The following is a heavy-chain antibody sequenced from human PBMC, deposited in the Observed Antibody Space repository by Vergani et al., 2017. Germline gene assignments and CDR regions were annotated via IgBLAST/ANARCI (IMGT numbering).Heavy chain of an antibody. CDR1: GFTFSSYA. D-gene: IGHD1-7*01. V-gene: IGHV3-30-3*01. CDR3: ASDIGGETGTTRGY. Sequence: QVQLVESGGGVVQPGRSLRLSCAASGFTFSSYAMHWVRQAPGKGLEWVAVISYDGSNKYYADSVKGRFTISRDNSKNTLYLQMNSLRAEDTAVYYCASDIGGETGTTRGYWGQGTLVIVSS. CDR2: ISYDGSNK. J-gene: IGHJ4*02.